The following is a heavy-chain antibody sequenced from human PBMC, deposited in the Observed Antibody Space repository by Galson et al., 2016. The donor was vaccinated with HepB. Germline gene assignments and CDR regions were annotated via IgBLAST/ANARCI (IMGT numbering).Heavy chain of an antibody. D-gene: IGHD6-19*01. CDR1: GFTFSTHA. J-gene: IGHJ4*02. CDR3: ARDRRGSGWYIDY. V-gene: IGHV3-30*03. CDR2: ISYDGSDR. Sequence: SLRLSCAASGFTFSTHAMHWVRQAPGKGLEWVAVISYDGSDRDSADSVKGRFTISRDTSKNTVFLQMNSLRAEDTAVYYCARDRRGSGWYIDYWGQGTLVTVSS.